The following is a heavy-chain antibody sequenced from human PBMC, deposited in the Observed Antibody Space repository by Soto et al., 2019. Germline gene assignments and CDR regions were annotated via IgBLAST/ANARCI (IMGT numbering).Heavy chain of an antibody. D-gene: IGHD3-3*01. CDR2: IKSKTDGGTT. CDR1: GFTFSNAW. CDR3: TTDPRLTIFGVDLYYYYYGMDV. J-gene: IGHJ6*02. V-gene: IGHV3-15*01. Sequence: PGGSLRLSCAASGFTFSNAWMSWVRQAPGKGLEWVGRIKSKTDGGTTDYAAPGEGRFTISRDDSKNTLYLQMNSLNPEDTAVYYCTTDPRLTIFGVDLYYYYYGMDVWGQGTTVTVSS.